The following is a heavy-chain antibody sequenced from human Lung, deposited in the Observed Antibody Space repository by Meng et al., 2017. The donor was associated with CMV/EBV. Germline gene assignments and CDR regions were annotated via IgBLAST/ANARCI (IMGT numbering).Heavy chain of an antibody. Sequence: ASXXVSXNTSGYTFNSYGTSWVRHAPGQGLQWMGWISAYNGNTNYAQKLQGRVTMTTDTSKSTAYMELRSLRSDDTAVYYCARTYYDFWDEYGGMDVWGQGTAVTVSS. CDR2: ISAYNGNT. D-gene: IGHD3-3*01. CDR3: ARTYYDFWDEYGGMDV. CDR1: GYTFNSYG. J-gene: IGHJ6*02. V-gene: IGHV1-18*01.